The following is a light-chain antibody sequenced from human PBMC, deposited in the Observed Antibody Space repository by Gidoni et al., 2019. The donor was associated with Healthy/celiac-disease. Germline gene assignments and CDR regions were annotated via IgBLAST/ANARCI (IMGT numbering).Light chain of an antibody. V-gene: IGKV4-1*01. CDR2: WAS. CDR3: QQYYSTLIT. Sequence: DIVMTQSPDSLAVSLGERATINCKSSQSVLYSSNNKNYLAWYQQKPGQPPKLLMYWASTRESGVPDRCSGSGSGTDFTLTISSLQAEDVAVYYCQQYYSTLITFGQGTRLEIK. J-gene: IGKJ5*01. CDR1: QSVLYSSNNKNY.